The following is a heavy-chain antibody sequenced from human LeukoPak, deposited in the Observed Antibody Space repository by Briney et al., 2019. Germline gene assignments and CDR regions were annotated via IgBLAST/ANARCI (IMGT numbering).Heavy chain of an antibody. D-gene: IGHD3-16*02. V-gene: IGHV1-18*01. CDR1: GYTFSSYG. J-gene: IGHJ3*02. CDR3: AKDSPRDDYVRGSYRYTRRGLDI. CDR2: ISAYNGNT. Sequence: GASVKVSCKASGYTFSSYGISWVRQAPGQGPEWMGWISAYNGNTKFAEKFQGRLTMTTETSTSTAYMELRSLTSDDTAVYYCAKDSPRDDYVRGSYRYTRRGLDIWGRGTMVTASS.